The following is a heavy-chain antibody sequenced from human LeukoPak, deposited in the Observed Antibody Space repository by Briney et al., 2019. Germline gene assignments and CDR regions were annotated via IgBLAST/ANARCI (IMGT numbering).Heavy chain of an antibody. CDR1: GFTFSSYG. CDR3: ARDHTYSSSAFDY. V-gene: IGHV3-30*02. Sequence: GGSLRLSCAASGFTFSSYGMHWVRQAPGKGLEWVAFIRYDGSNKYYADSVKGRFTISRDNAKNSLYLQMNSLRAEDTAVYYCARDHTYSSSAFDYWGQGTLVTVSS. J-gene: IGHJ4*02. CDR2: IRYDGSNK. D-gene: IGHD6-13*01.